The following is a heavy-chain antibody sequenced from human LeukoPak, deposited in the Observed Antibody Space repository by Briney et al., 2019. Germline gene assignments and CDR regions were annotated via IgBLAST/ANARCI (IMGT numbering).Heavy chain of an antibody. D-gene: IGHD3-3*01. CDR1: GGSISSDY. CDR3: VRSDFWSGYPLFYYYYMDV. V-gene: IGHV4-59*01. J-gene: IGHJ6*03. CDR2: INYSGST. Sequence: SQTFSLTSTVSGGSISSDYWGWIRQPPGKGLEWVGYINYSGSTDYSPSLKSRATISVDTSKNQFSLNLSSLTAADTAVYYCVRSDFWSGYPLFYYYYMDVWGKGTTVTVSS.